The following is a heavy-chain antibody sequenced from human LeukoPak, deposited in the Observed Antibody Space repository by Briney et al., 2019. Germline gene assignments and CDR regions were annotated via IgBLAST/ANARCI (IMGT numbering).Heavy chain of an antibody. CDR3: TTGRYYGSGSYYTRTLDY. CDR2: IKSKTDGGTT. V-gene: IGHV3-15*01. Sequence: GGSLRLSCAASGFTFSDYYMSWIRQAPGKGLEWVGRIKSKTDGGTTDYAAPVKGRFTISRDDSKNTLYLQMNSLKTEDTAVYYCTTGRYYGSGSYYTRTLDYWGQGTLVTVSS. D-gene: IGHD3-10*01. CDR1: GFTFSDYY. J-gene: IGHJ4*02.